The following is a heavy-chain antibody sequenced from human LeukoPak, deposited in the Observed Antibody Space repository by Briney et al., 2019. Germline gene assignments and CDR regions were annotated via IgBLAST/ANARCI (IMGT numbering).Heavy chain of an antibody. CDR3: AKESHNLIVPYYFDY. D-gene: IGHD2-2*01. J-gene: IGHJ4*02. V-gene: IGHV3-23*01. Sequence: GGSLRLSCAASGFTFSSYAMSWVRQAPGKGLEWVSAISGSGGSTYYADSVKGRFTISRDNSKSTPYLQMNSLRAEDTAVYYCAKESHNLIVPYYFDYWGQGTLVTVSS. CDR2: ISGSGGST. CDR1: GFTFSSYA.